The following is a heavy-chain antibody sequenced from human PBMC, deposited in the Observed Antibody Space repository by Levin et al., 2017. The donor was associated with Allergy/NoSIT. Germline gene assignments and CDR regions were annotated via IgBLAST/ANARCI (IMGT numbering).Heavy chain of an antibody. J-gene: IGHJ4*02. CDR1: GGSISSYY. CDR3: ARVSSTIFGVVTD. D-gene: IGHD3-3*01. V-gene: IGHV4-59*01. Sequence: GSLRLSCTVSGGSISSYYWSWIRQPPGKGLEWIGYIYYSGSTNYNPSLKSRVTISVDTSKNQFSLKLSSVTAADTAVYYCARVSSTIFGVVTDWGQGTLVTVSS. CDR2: IYYSGST.